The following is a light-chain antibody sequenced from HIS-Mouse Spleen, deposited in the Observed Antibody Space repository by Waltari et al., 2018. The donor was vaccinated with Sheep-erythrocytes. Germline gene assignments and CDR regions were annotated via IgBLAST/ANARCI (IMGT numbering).Light chain of an antibody. J-gene: IGLJ3*02. V-gene: IGLV3-10*01. Sequence: SYELTQPPSVSVSPGQTARITCSGDALPKKYAYWYQQKSGQAPVLVIYEASKRPSGIPERFSCSSSGTMATLTISGAQVEDEADYYCYSTDSSGNHSNWVFGGGTKLTVL. CDR1: ALPKKY. CDR3: YSTDSSGNHSNWV. CDR2: EAS.